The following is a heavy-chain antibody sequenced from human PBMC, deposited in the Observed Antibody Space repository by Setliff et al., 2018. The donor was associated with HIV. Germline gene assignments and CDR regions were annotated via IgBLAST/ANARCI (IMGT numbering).Heavy chain of an antibody. V-gene: IGHV4-34*01. CDR3: NIYYYYYMDV. CDR1: GGSFSGYY. J-gene: IGHJ6*03. Sequence: SETLSLTCAVCGGSFSGYYWSWIRQPPGKGLEWMGEINHSGSTNYNPSLKSPVTISVDTSKNQFSLKLSSVTAADTAVYYCNIYYYYYMDVWGKGTTVTVSS. CDR2: INHSGST.